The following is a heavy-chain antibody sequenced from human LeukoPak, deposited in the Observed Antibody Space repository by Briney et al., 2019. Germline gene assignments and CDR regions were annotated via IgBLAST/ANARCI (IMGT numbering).Heavy chain of an antibody. V-gene: IGHV3-74*01. CDR3: TRVQAGRSGLMDV. J-gene: IGHJ6*02. CDR2: IDPDGITT. CDR1: GFTFSSHW. Sequence: GGSLRLSCAASGFTFSSHWMHWVRQAPGEGLVWVSRIDPDGITTNYADSVKGRFTTSRDNARNTLYLQMNSLTAEDTALYYCTRVQAGRSGLMDVWGRGTTVTVSS. D-gene: IGHD2-8*02.